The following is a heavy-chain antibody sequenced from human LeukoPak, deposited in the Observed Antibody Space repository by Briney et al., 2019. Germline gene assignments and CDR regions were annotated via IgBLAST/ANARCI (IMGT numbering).Heavy chain of an antibody. V-gene: IGHV1-8*01. Sequence: GASVKVSCKASGYTFTSYDINWVRQATGQGLEWMGWMNPNSGNTGYAQKFQGRVTMTRNTSISTAYMELSSLRSEDTAVYYCASKYSSSWYDYYYYGMDVWGQGTTVTVSS. CDR1: GYTFTSYD. CDR2: MNPNSGNT. D-gene: IGHD6-13*01. CDR3: ASKYSSSWYDYYYYGMDV. J-gene: IGHJ6*02.